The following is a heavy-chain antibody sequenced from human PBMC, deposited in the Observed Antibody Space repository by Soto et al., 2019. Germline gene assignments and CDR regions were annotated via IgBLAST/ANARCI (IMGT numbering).Heavy chain of an antibody. V-gene: IGHV4-59*06. CDR3: AREGIAARGNWFDP. D-gene: IGHD6-6*01. Sequence: PSETLSLTFSLSGGSISPYYWSWIRQSPRKGLEWIGYIYYSGSTYYNPSLKSRVTISVDTSKNQFSLKLSSVTAADTAVYYCAREGIAARGNWFDPWGQGTLVTVSS. CDR1: GGSISPYY. J-gene: IGHJ5*02. CDR2: IYYSGST.